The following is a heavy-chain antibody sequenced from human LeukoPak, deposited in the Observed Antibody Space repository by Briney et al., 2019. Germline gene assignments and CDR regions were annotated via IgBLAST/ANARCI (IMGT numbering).Heavy chain of an antibody. D-gene: IGHD5-18*01. CDR3: ARAPGYSYGYAFDY. V-gene: IGHV4-59*11. J-gene: IGHJ4*02. Sequence: SETLSLTCTVSGGSISSHYLSWIRQPPGKGLEWMGAIYYSGSDNYNPSLKSRVTISVDTSKIQLSLKLSSVTAADTAVYCCARAPGYSYGYAFDYWGQGTLVTVSS. CDR1: GGSISSHY. CDR2: IYYSGSD.